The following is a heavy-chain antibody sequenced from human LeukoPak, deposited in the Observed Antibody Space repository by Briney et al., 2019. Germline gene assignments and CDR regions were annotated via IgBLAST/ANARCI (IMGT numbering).Heavy chain of an antibody. J-gene: IGHJ1*01. CDR1: GFTFSSYS. Sequence: PGGSLRLSCAASGFTFSSYSMNWARPAPGKGLEWVSSISSSSSYIYYADSVKGRFTISRDNAKNSLYLQMNSLRAEDTAVYYCARDWPTIAAAGTIPEYFQHWGQGTLVTVSS. V-gene: IGHV3-21*01. D-gene: IGHD6-13*01. CDR2: ISSSSSYI. CDR3: ARDWPTIAAAGTIPEYFQH.